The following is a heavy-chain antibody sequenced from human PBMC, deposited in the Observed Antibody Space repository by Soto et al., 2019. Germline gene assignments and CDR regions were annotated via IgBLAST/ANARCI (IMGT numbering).Heavy chain of an antibody. CDR3: ARDKITGLFDY. D-gene: IGHD2-8*02. V-gene: IGHV4-34*01. CDR1: GGSFSGYY. CDR2: INNSGST. J-gene: IGHJ4*02. Sequence: QVQLQQWGAGLLKPSETLSLTCAVYGGSFSGYYWTWIRQPPGTGLEWIGEINNSGSTNYNPSLKTRVPISVDTSKNQFSLKLTSVTAADTAVYYCARDKITGLFDYWGQGTLVTVSS.